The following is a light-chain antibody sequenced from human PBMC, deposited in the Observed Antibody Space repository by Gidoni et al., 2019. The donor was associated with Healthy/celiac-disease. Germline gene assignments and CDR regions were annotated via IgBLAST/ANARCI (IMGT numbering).Light chain of an antibody. CDR3: QTWGTGFWV. Sequence: QLVLTQSPSASASLGASVKLTCTLSSGHRSYAIAWHQQQPEKGPRYLMKLNSYGSHSKGDGIPDRFSGSSSGAERYLTISSLQSEDEADYYCQTWGTGFWVFGGGTKLTVL. J-gene: IGLJ3*02. CDR1: SGHRSYA. V-gene: IGLV4-69*01. CDR2: LNSYGSH.